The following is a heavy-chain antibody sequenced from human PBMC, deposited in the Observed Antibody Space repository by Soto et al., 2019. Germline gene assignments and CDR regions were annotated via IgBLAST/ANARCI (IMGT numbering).Heavy chain of an antibody. CDR1: GFSLSTSGVG. CDR2: IYWDDDK. CDR3: AHIVSDYDFWCAHGGWFDP. Sequence: QITLKESGPTLVKPTQTLTLTCTFSGFSLSTSGVGVGWIRQPPGKALEWLALIYWDDDKRYSPSLKSRLTITKDTSKHQVVLTRTNMGPVDTATYFCAHIVSDYDFWCAHGGWFDPWGQGTLVTVSS. D-gene: IGHD3-3*01. V-gene: IGHV2-5*02. J-gene: IGHJ5*02.